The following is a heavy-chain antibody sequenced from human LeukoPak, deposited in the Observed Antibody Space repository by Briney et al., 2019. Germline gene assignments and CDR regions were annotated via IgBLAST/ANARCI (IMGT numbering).Heavy chain of an antibody. CDR2: LNHNGST. Sequence: SETLSLTCAVYGGSYSGYYWSWLRQPPGKGLEWIGELNHNGSTNYNPSLKSRVTISVDTSKNQFSLKLSSVTAADTAVYYCARLYYYDSSGYYQGFDPWGQGTLVTVSS. V-gene: IGHV4-34*01. CDR1: GGSYSGYY. D-gene: IGHD3-22*01. J-gene: IGHJ5*02. CDR3: ARLYYYDSSGYYQGFDP.